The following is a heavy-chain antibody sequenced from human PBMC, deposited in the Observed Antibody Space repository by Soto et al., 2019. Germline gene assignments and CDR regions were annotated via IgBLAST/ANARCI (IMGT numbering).Heavy chain of an antibody. CDR1: GYTFRNFG. Sequence: QIQLLQSGAEVKKPGASVKVTCKASGYTFRNFGISGVRQAPGQGLEWMGWISAYNANANYAPKFQGRLTMTADTSTSTAYMELRSLRSDDTAVYYCARENSYFDYWGQGSLVTVSS. CDR2: ISAYNANA. CDR3: ARENSYFDY. V-gene: IGHV1-18*01. J-gene: IGHJ4*02.